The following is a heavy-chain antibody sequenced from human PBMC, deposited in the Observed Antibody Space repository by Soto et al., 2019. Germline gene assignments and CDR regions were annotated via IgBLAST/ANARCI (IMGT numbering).Heavy chain of an antibody. CDR1: GGSFSGYY. D-gene: IGHD6-13*01. Sequence: SETLSLTCAVYGGSFSGYYWSWIRQPPGKGLEWIGEINHSGSTNYNPSLKSRVTISVDTSKNQFSLKLSSVTAADTAVYYCASAYSSSWYFGRFDPWGQGTLVTVSS. CDR3: ASAYSSSWYFGRFDP. V-gene: IGHV4-34*01. J-gene: IGHJ5*02. CDR2: INHSGST.